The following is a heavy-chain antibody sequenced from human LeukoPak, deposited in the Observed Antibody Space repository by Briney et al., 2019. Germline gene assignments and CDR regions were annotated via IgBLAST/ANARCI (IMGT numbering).Heavy chain of an antibody. Sequence: GGSLRLSCAASGFSFSSYSMNWVRQAPGKGLEWVSSISSSSSYIYYADSVKGRFTISRDNAKNSLYLQMNSLRAEDTAVYYCARIGGSSRDTHWGQGTLVTVSS. CDR1: GFSFSSYS. CDR2: ISSSSSYI. CDR3: ARIGGSSRDTH. V-gene: IGHV3-21*01. J-gene: IGHJ4*02. D-gene: IGHD6-13*01.